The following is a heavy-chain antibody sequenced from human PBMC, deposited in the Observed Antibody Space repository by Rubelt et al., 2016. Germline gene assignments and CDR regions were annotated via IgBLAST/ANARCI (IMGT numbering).Heavy chain of an antibody. D-gene: IGHD6-6*01. Sequence: QVRLQESGPGLVKPSETLSLTCSVSGYSISNGYYWSWIRQPPGKGLEWIANLYTTGNTDYNPSLKSRVTMSVDTSKNQFSLKLSSVTAADTAVYYCASNTKYSNWHGMNAWGQGTTVIVSS. V-gene: IGHV4-38-2*02. CDR1: GYSISNGYY. CDR2: LYTTGNT. CDR3: ASNTKYSNWHGMNA. J-gene: IGHJ6*02.